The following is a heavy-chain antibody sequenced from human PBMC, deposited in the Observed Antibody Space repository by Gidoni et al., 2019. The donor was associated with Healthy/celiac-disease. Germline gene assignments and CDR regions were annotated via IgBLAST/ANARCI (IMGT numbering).Heavy chain of an antibody. Sequence: QVQLVQSGAEGKKPGASVKVSCKASGYTFTGYSRHWVRQAPGQGLEWMGWINPNSGGTNYAQKFQGRVTMTRDTSISTAYMELSRLRSDDTAVYYCARVGPKRKYYFDYWGQGTLVTVSS. CDR3: ARVGPKRKYYFDY. V-gene: IGHV1-2*02. J-gene: IGHJ4*02. CDR2: INPNSGGT. CDR1: GYTFTGYS. D-gene: IGHD1-26*01.